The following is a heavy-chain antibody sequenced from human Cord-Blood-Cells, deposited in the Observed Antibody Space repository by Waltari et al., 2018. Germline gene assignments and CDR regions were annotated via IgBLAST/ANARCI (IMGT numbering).Heavy chain of an antibody. D-gene: IGHD6-6*01. J-gene: IGHJ5*02. V-gene: IGHV3-48*03. Sequence: EVQLVESGGGLVPPGGSLRLSCAASGFPFSSYEMNWVRQAPGKGLEWVSYISSSGSTIYYADSVKGRFTISRDNAKNSLYLQMNSLRAEDTAVYYCARETAGQYSSSSVFDPWGQGTLVTVSS. CDR3: ARETAGQYSSSSVFDP. CDR1: GFPFSSYE. CDR2: ISSSGSTI.